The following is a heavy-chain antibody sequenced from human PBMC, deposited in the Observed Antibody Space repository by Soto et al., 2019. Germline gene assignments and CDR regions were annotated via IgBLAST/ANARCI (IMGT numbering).Heavy chain of an antibody. V-gene: IGHV3-7*01. D-gene: IGHD6-13*01. Sequence: EVQLVESGGDLVQPGGSLRLSCAASGFTFNNFWMSWVRQAPGRGLESVANINQDGNEKYYVDSVKGRFTISRDNTQNSLYLQVNSLRAEDTAIYYCARDWYRAFDMWGQGTMVTVSS. J-gene: IGHJ3*02. CDR2: INQDGNEK. CDR1: GFTFNNFW. CDR3: ARDWYRAFDM.